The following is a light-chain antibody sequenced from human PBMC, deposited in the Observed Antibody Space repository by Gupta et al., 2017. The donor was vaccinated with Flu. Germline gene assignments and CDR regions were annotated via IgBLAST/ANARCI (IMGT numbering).Light chain of an antibody. CDR2: GAS. V-gene: IGKV1-39*01. CDR3: LQSHSTPMT. CDR1: QRIASD. Sequence: DLQITHSPSSLSASLGDRVTITCWTSQRIASDLNWYQQKPGKAPKLLIYGASSLESGVPSRFSGSGSGTEFTLTISRRQPEDVATYYCLQSHSTPMTFGQWTKVEI. J-gene: IGKJ1*01.